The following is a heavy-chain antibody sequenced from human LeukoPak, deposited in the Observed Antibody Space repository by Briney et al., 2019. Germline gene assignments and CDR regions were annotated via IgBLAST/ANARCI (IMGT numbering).Heavy chain of an antibody. Sequence: GGSLRLSCAASGFTFSSYSMNWVRQVPGKGLEWVSSISSSSSYIYYADSVKGRFTISRDNAKNSLYLQMNSLRAEDTAVYYCARDHVIFDWLFGGMDVWGQGTTVTVSS. CDR2: ISSSSSYI. CDR1: GFTFSSYS. V-gene: IGHV3-21*01. J-gene: IGHJ6*02. CDR3: ARDHVIFDWLFGGMDV. D-gene: IGHD3-9*01.